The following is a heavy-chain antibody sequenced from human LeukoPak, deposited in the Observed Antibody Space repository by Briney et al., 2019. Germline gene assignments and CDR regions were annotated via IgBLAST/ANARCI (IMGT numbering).Heavy chain of an antibody. J-gene: IGHJ1*01. V-gene: IGHV3-48*04. CDR3: ASLSTMVRGVIYFQH. D-gene: IGHD3-10*01. Sequence: GGSLRLSCAASGFTFSSYSMNWVRQAPGKGLEWVSYISSSSSTIYYADSVKGRFTISGDNAKNSLYLQMNSLRAEDTAVYYCASLSTMVRGVIYFQHWGQGTLVTVSS. CDR1: GFTFSSYS. CDR2: ISSSSSTI.